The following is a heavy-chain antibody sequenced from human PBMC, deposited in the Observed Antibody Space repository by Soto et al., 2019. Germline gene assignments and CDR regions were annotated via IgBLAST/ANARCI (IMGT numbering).Heavy chain of an antibody. CDR1: GSTFTSYY. Sequence: ASVKVSCKASGSTFTSYYMHWVRQAPGQGLEWMGIINPSGGSTSYAQKFQGRVTMTRDTSTSTVYMELSSLRSEDTAVYYCAIVGDPRPGDYYYGMDVWGQGTTVTVSS. V-gene: IGHV1-46*01. J-gene: IGHJ6*02. D-gene: IGHD2-21*02. CDR2: INPSGGST. CDR3: AIVGDPRPGDYYYGMDV.